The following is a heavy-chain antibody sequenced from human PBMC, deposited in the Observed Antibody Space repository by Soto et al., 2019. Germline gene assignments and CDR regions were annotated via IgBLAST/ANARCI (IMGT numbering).Heavy chain of an antibody. CDR1: GYTFSGHY. V-gene: IGHV1-2*04. CDR2: INPNSGGT. Sequence: GASVKVSCKSSGYTFSGHYMHWVRQAPGQGLEWMGWINPNSGGTNYTQKFQGWVSMTRDTSISTAYMELSSLRSDDTAVYYCARGPPILLWSGESPTIYGMDVWGQGTTVTVS. J-gene: IGHJ6*02. CDR3: ARGPPILLWSGESPTIYGMDV. D-gene: IGHD3-10*01.